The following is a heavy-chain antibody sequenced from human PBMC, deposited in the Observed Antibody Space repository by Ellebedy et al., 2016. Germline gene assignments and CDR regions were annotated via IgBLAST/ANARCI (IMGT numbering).Heavy chain of an antibody. CDR3: ARGNGNSYGYFDY. CDR1: GFTFSTY. Sequence: GGSLRLSCAASGFTFSTYMHWVRQAPGKGLEWVATISSDGTGKYFADSVRGRFTISRDNSKHTLYLQMNSLRAEDTAIYYCARGNGNSYGYFDYWGQGTLVTVSS. V-gene: IGHV3-30*04. J-gene: IGHJ4*02. CDR2: ISSDGTGK. D-gene: IGHD5-18*01.